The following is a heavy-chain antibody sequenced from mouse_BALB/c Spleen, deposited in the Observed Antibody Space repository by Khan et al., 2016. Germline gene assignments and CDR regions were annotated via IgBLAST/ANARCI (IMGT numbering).Heavy chain of an antibody. CDR2: IRNKANGYTT. D-gene: IGHD2-1*01. V-gene: IGHV7-3*02. CDR1: GFTFTDYY. J-gene: IGHJ3*01. Sequence: EVELVESGGGLVQPGGSLRLSCATLGFTFTDYYMSWVRQPPGKALEWLGVIRNKANGYTTEYSASVKGRFTISRDNFQSILYLQMSTLRAEDSATYYCARAPGDGKAWFAYWGQGTLVTVSA. CDR3: ARAPGDGKAWFAY.